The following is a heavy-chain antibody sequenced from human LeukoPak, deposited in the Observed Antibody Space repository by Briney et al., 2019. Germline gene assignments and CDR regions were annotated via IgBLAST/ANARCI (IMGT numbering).Heavy chain of an antibody. V-gene: IGHV4-61*01. CDR1: GGSVSSGSYY. Sequence: SETLSLTCTVSGGSVSSGSYYWSWIRQPSGKGLEWIGYIYYSGSTNYNPSLKSRVTISVDTSKNQFSLKLSSVTAADTALYYCATEIYCGGDCYSDYWGQGTLVTVSS. CDR2: IYYSGST. CDR3: ATEIYCGGDCYSDY. J-gene: IGHJ4*02. D-gene: IGHD2-21*02.